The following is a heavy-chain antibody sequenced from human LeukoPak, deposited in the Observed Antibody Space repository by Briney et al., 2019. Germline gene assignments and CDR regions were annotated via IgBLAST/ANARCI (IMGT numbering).Heavy chain of an antibody. Sequence: ASVKVSCKASGYTFTSYGISWVRQAPGQGLEWMGWISAYNGNTNYAQKFQGRVTITADKSTSTAYMELSSLRSEDTAVYYCARHPYYYGSGSLDYWGQGTLVTVSS. J-gene: IGHJ4*02. V-gene: IGHV1-18*01. CDR3: ARHPYYYGSGSLDY. CDR1: GYTFTSYG. D-gene: IGHD3-10*01. CDR2: ISAYNGNT.